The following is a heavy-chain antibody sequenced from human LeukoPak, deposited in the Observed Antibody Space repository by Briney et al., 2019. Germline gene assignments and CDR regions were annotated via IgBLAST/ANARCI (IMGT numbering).Heavy chain of an antibody. CDR1: GYTFTSYG. V-gene: IGHV1-18*01. Sequence: ASVKVSCKASGYTFTSYGISWVRQAPGQGLEWMGWISAYNGNTNYAQKLQGRVTMTTDTSTSTAYMELRSLRSDDTAVYYCARDWIGYSYGYDFDYWGQGTLVTVSP. CDR2: ISAYNGNT. J-gene: IGHJ4*02. D-gene: IGHD5-18*01. CDR3: ARDWIGYSYGYDFDY.